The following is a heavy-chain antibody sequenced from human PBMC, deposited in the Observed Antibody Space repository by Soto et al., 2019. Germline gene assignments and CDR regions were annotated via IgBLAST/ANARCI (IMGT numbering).Heavy chain of an antibody. V-gene: IGHV4-34*08. J-gene: IGHJ5*02. Sequence: HSYTPSLTCSVYGETFCVSEVAVIRKNPGKGLEWIGEINHSGSTNYNPSLKSRVTISVDTSKNQFSLKLSSVTAADTAVYYCACSITMVRGVISWFDPWGQGTLVTVSS. CDR1: GETFCVSE. D-gene: IGHD3-10*01. CDR3: ACSITMVRGVISWFDP. CDR2: INHSGST.